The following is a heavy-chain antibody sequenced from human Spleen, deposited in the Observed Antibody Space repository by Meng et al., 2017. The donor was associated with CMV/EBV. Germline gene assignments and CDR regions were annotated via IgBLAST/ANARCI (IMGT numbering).Heavy chain of an antibody. CDR3: ARVSSSFENVDRVDYYFDY. J-gene: IGHJ4*02. V-gene: IGHV1-3*02. Sequence: ASVKVSCKASGYTFTSYAMHWVRQAPGQRLEWMGWSNAGNGNTKYSQEFQGRVTITRDTSASTAYMELSSLRSEDMAVYYCARVSSSFENVDRVDYYFDYWGQGTLVTVSS. D-gene: IGHD5-12*01. CDR2: SNAGNGNT. CDR1: GYTFTSYA.